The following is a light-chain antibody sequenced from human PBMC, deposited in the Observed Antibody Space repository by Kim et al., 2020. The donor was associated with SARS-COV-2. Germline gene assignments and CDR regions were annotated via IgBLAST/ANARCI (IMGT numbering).Light chain of an antibody. CDR3: QQLNSYPLT. CDR1: QGIGIY. V-gene: IGKV1-9*01. CDR2: AAS. Sequence: DIQLTQSPSFLSASVGDRVTITCRASQGIGIYLACYQQKPGKAPKLLIYAASTLQSGVPSRFSGSGSGTEFTLTISSLQPEDFATYYCQQLNSYPLTFGPGTKVDIK. J-gene: IGKJ3*01.